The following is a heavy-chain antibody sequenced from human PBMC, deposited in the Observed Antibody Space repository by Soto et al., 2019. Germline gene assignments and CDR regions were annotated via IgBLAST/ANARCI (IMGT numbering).Heavy chain of an antibody. J-gene: IGHJ4*02. CDR3: VTWADPGY. D-gene: IGHD7-27*01. CDR2: ISKSGGTI. V-gene: IGHV3-48*01. Sequence: EVQLVESGGDLVQPGGSLRLSCAASGLTFSAYPMNWVRQAPGKGLEWVSYISKSGGTINYADSVKGRFTISRDNAKKSLYPQMNSLRAEDTALYYCVTWADPGYWGQGTLVTVSS. CDR1: GLTFSAYP.